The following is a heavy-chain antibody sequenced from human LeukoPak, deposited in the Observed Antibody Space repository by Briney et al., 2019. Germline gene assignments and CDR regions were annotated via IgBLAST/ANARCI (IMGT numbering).Heavy chain of an antibody. D-gene: IGHD6-6*01. J-gene: IGHJ4*02. CDR2: INHSGST. CDR3: ARRVSIAARTIDY. Sequence: SETLSLTCAVYGGSFSGYYWSWIRQPPGKGLEWIGEINHSGSTNYNPSLKSRVTISVDTSKNQFSLKLSSVTAADTAVYYCARRVSIAARTIDYWGRGTLVTVSS. V-gene: IGHV4-34*01. CDR1: GGSFSGYY.